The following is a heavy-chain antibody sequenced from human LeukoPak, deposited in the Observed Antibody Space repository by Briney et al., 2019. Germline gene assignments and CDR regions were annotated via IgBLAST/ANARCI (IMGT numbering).Heavy chain of an antibody. J-gene: IGHJ4*02. CDR1: GYSISSGYY. V-gene: IGHV4-38-2*02. CDR2: IYHSGST. Sequence: NPSETLSLTCTVSGYSISSGYYWGWIRQPPGKGLEWIGSIYHSGSTYYNPSLKSRVTISVDTSKNQFSLKLSSVTAADTAVYYCVRVGGYARRGYFDYWGQGTLVTVSS. CDR3: VRVGGYARRGYFDY. D-gene: IGHD5-12*01.